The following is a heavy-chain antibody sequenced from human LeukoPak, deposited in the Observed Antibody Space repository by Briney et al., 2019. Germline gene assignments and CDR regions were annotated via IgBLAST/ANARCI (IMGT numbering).Heavy chain of an antibody. D-gene: IGHD4-23*01. CDR3: AEGINYGGSGF. Sequence: PGGSLRLSCAASGFTFSGSAMHWVRQASGKGLEWVGRIRSKANSYATAYAASVKGRFTISRDDSKNTAYLQMNSLRAEDTAIYYCAEGINYGGSGFWGQGTLVTVSS. J-gene: IGHJ4*02. CDR1: GFTFSGSA. V-gene: IGHV3-73*01. CDR2: IRSKANSYAT.